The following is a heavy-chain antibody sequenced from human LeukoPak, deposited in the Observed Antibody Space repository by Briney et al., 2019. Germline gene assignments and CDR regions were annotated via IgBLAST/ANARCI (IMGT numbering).Heavy chain of an antibody. V-gene: IGHV3-20*04. CDR1: GFIFDDYG. CDR2: INWNAGST. D-gene: IGHD2-15*01. CDR3: ARDSGGTGYYYMDV. J-gene: IGHJ6*03. Sequence: GGSLRLSCAASGFIFDDYGMSWVRQAPGKGLEWVSGINWNAGSTGYADSVKGRFTISRDNAKNSLNLQMNSLRAEDTALYYCARDSGGTGYYYMDVWGKGTTVTVSS.